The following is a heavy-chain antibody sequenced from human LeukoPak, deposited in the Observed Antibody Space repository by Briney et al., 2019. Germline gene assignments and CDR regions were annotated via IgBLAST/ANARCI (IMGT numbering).Heavy chain of an antibody. Sequence: PSETLSLTCTVSGYSISSGYYWGWIRQPPGKGLEWIGEINHSGSTNYNPSLKSRVTISVDTSKNQFSLKLSSVTAADTAVYYCARLGPGNSEVDYWGQGTLVTVSS. CDR3: ARLGPGNSEVDY. CDR2: INHSGST. D-gene: IGHD4-23*01. V-gene: IGHV4-38-2*02. CDR1: GYSISSGYY. J-gene: IGHJ4*02.